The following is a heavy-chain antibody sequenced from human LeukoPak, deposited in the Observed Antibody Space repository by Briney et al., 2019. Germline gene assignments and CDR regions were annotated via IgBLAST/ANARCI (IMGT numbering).Heavy chain of an antibody. D-gene: IGHD3-22*01. CDR2: ISSSGSTI. J-gene: IGHJ3*02. V-gene: IGHV3-48*03. Sequence: HPGGSLRLSCAASGFTFSSYEMNWVRQAPGKGLEWVSYISSSGSTIYYADSVQGRFTISRDNAKNSLYLQMNSLRAEDTAVYYCARSQLGIYYDSSGYYYGAVGAFDIWGQGTMVTVSS. CDR1: GFTFSSYE. CDR3: ARSQLGIYYDSSGYYYGAVGAFDI.